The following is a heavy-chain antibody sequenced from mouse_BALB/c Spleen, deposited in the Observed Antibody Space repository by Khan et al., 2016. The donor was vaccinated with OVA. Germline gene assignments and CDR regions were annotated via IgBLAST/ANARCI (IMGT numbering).Heavy chain of an antibody. D-gene: IGHD2-14*01. J-gene: IGHJ3*01. CDR1: GYSFTAYY. CDR3: VGGYEFFTY. Sequence: EVQLQQPGPDLVKPGASVKISCKASGYSFTAYYMIRVKKRHGKTLECIGRVNPSNGDTTYNKQFMGKATLTVDKSSSTAYMEHRSLTCEDSAVYYCVGGYEFFTYWGQGTLVTFSA. CDR2: VNPSNGDT. V-gene: IGHV1-26*01.